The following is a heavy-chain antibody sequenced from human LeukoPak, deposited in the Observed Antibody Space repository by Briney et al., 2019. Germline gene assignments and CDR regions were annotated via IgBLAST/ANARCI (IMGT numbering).Heavy chain of an antibody. CDR1: GFTVSSYS. J-gene: IGHJ4*02. D-gene: IGHD2-15*01. CDR2: ISSSSSYI. CDR3: AKDTCSGGSCYYDY. Sequence: GGSLRLSWAASGFTVSSYSMTWVRQAPGKGLEWVASISSSSSYIYYADSVKGRFTISRDNAKNSLYLQMNSLRAEDTALYYCAKDTCSGGSCYYDYWGQGTLVTVSS. V-gene: IGHV3-21*04.